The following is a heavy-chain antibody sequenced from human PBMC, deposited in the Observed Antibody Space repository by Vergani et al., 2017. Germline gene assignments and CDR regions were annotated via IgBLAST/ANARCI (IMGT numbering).Heavy chain of an antibody. V-gene: IGHV1-24*01. CDR3: ATVTIFGVVIDNWFDP. Sequence: QVQLVQSGAEVKKPGASVKVSCKVSGYTLTELSMHWVRQAPGKGLGWMGGFDPEDGETIYAQKFQGRVTMTEDTSTDTAYMELSSLRSEDTAVYYCATVTIFGVVIDNWFDPWGQGTLVTVSS. J-gene: IGHJ5*02. CDR1: GYTLTELS. CDR2: FDPEDGET. D-gene: IGHD3-3*01.